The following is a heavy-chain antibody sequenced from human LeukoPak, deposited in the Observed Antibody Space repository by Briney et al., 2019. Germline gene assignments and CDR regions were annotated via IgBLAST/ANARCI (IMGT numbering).Heavy chain of an antibody. CDR1: GFTYSSYS. V-gene: IGHV3-48*01. D-gene: IGHD2-2*01. J-gene: IGHJ4*02. CDR2: ISSSSTTI. Sequence: GGSLRLSCAASGFTYSSYSMNWVRQAPGKGLEWVSYISSSSTTIYYADSVKGRFTISRDNAKNSLYLQMNSLRAEDTAVYYCARRYQGDDYWGQGTLVTVSS. CDR3: ARRYQGDDY.